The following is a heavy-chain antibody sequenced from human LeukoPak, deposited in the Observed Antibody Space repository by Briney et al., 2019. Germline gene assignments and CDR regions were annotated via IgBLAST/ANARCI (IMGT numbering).Heavy chain of an antibody. D-gene: IGHD3-9*01. CDR1: GGSFSGYY. CDR3: AGKPDILTGYPRLSWYGMDV. V-gene: IGHV4-34*01. CDR2: INHSGST. J-gene: IGHJ6*02. Sequence: SETLSLTCAVYGGSFSGYYWSWIRQPPGKGLEWIGEINHSGSTNYNPSLKSRVTISVDTSKNQFSLKLSSVTAADTAVYYCAGKPDILTGYPRLSWYGMDVWGQGTTVTVFS.